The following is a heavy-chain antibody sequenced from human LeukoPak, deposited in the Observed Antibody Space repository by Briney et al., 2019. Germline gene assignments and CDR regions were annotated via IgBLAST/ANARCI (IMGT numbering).Heavy chain of an antibody. CDR1: GDSLSSHY. V-gene: IGHV4-59*08. Sequence: SETLSLTCTVSGDSLSSHYWSWIRRPPGKGLEWIGYIYGSGSTHYDPSLRSRVTISEDTSKNQFSLKLTSVTAADTAVYYCARNVGWYSHDSWGQGTLVTVSS. CDR2: IYGSGST. J-gene: IGHJ4*02. CDR3: ARNVGWYSHDS. D-gene: IGHD6-19*01.